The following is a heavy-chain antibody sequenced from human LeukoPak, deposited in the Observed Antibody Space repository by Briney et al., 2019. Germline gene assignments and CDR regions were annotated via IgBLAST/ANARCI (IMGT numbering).Heavy chain of an antibody. V-gene: IGHV1-46*01. CDR3: ARDQWGPDGL. J-gene: IGHJ3*01. CDR2: TYPVGDFT. Sequence: ASVKVSCKSSGYTFTDYHIHWVRQAPGQGLEWLGITYPVGDFTNSAQKFQGRVTMTSDTPTNTFYMELSGLRFDDTAVYYCARDQWGPDGLWGQGTMVTVSS. D-gene: IGHD5-24*01. CDR1: GYTFTDYH.